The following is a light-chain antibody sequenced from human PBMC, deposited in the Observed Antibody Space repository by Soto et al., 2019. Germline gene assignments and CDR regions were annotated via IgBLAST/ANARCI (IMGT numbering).Light chain of an antibody. CDR3: QQRSNWPT. CDR1: QSVSSY. Sequence: EIVFTQSPATLSLSPGERATLSCRASQSVSSYLAWYQQEPGQAPRLLIYDASNRATGIPARFSGSGSGTDFTLTIISLEPEDFAVYYCQQRSNWPTFGQGTKVEIK. CDR2: DAS. V-gene: IGKV3-11*01. J-gene: IGKJ1*01.